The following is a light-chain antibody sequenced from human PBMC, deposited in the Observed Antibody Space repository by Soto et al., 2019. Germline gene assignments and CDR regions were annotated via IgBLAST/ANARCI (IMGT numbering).Light chain of an antibody. V-gene: IGLV1-47*02. CDR3: AAWDDSLSGPHYV. J-gene: IGLJ1*01. CDR1: SSNIGSNY. Sequence: QSALTQPPSASGTPGQRVTISCSGSSSNIGSNYVYWYQHLPGTAPKLLIYSNNQRPSGVPDRFAGSKSGPSASLAISGLRSEDEADYYCAAWDDSLSGPHYVFATGTKVTVL. CDR2: SNN.